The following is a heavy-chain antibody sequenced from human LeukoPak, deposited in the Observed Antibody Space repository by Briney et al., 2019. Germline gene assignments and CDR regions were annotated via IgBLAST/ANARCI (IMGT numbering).Heavy chain of an antibody. CDR2: IKQDGSEK. D-gene: IGHD1-26*01. V-gene: IGHV3-7*03. CDR3: AARSSGNLYF. CDR1: GLTLSNYW. Sequence: GGSLRLSCTASGLTLSNYWMIWVRQAPGKGLQWEAKIKQDGSEKYYVDSVKGRFTISRDNAENSLYLQMNSLRVEDTAVYYCAARSSGNLYFWGQGTLVTVSS. J-gene: IGHJ4*02.